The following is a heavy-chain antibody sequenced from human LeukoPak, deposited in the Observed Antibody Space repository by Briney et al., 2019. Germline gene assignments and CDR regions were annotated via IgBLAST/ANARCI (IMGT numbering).Heavy chain of an antibody. Sequence: PGGSLRLSCAASGFGFRNAWMHWVRQAPGKGLEWVSVISGSGGSTYYGDSVKGRFTISRDNSKNTLYLQMNSLRAEDTAVYYCAKDGSYYDSSGYYSEFWGQGTLVTVSS. D-gene: IGHD3-22*01. J-gene: IGHJ4*02. CDR1: GFGFRNAW. CDR3: AKDGSYYDSSGYYSEF. CDR2: ISGSGGST. V-gene: IGHV3-23*01.